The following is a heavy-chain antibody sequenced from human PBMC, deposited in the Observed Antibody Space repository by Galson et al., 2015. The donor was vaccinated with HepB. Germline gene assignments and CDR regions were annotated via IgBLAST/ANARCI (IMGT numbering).Heavy chain of an antibody. V-gene: IGHV1-18*04. CDR3: ARGGDYYDSSGYPGNAGSLAS. D-gene: IGHD3-22*01. J-gene: IGHJ5*01. Sequence: SVKVSCKASGYTFTSYGISWVRQAPGQGLEWMGWISAYNGNTNYAQKLQGRVTMTTDTSTSTAYMELRSLRSDDTAVYYCARGGDYYDSSGYPGNAGSLASSGQGPLVTLSS. CDR2: ISAYNGNT. CDR1: GYTFTSYG.